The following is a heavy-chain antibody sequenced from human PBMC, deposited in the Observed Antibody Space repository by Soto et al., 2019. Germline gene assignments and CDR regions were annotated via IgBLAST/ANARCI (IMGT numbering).Heavy chain of an antibody. Sequence: QVQLVESGGGVVQPGRSLRLSCAASGFTFSSYGMHWVRQAPGKGLEWVAVIWYDGSNKYYADSVKGRFTISRDNSKKTVYLQMDSLRAEDTAVYYCARGNWNYFYGMDVWGQGTTVTVSS. CDR3: ARGNWNYFYGMDV. V-gene: IGHV3-33*01. D-gene: IGHD1-1*01. CDR1: GFTFSSYG. CDR2: IWYDGSNK. J-gene: IGHJ6*02.